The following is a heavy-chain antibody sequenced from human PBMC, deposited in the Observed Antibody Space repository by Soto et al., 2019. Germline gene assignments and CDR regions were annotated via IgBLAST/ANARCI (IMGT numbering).Heavy chain of an antibody. CDR1: GFTFSSYG. D-gene: IGHD5-12*01. V-gene: IGHV3-30*18. CDR2: ISYDGSNK. Sequence: QVQLVESGGGVVQPGRSLRLSCAASGFTFSSYGMHWVRQAPGKGLEWVAVISYDGSNKYYADSVKGRFTISRDNPKNPLYLQMNSLRAQDTAVYYCAKGDGFNFDYWGQGTLVTVSS. CDR3: AKGDGFNFDY. J-gene: IGHJ4*02.